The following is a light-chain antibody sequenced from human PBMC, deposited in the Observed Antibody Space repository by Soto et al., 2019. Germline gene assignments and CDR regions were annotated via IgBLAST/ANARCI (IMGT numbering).Light chain of an antibody. J-gene: IGKJ5*01. CDR3: KQYYSTPIT. CDR2: WAS. V-gene: IGKV4-1*01. CDR1: QSVLYSSNNKNY. Sequence: DIVMTQSPDSLAVSLGERATINCKSSQSVLYSSNNKNYLAWYQQKPGQPPKLLIYWASTRESGVPDRFSGSGSGTDFTLTISSLQAEDEAVYYCKQYYSTPITFGQGTRLEIK.